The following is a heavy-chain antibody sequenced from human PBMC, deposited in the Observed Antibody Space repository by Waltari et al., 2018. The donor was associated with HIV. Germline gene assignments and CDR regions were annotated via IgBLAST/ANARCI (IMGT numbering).Heavy chain of an antibody. CDR3: ARGWLQI. Sequence: EVQLVESGGGWIQPGGSLRLSCAASGYTVSSNYMSWVRQAPGKGLEWVSVIYANGKTYNADSVKGRFSISRDNSKNTVFLQMNSLRAEDTAVYYCARGWLQIWGQGTLVTVSS. CDR1: GYTVSSNY. CDR2: IYANGKT. J-gene: IGHJ4*02. D-gene: IGHD5-12*01. V-gene: IGHV3-53*01.